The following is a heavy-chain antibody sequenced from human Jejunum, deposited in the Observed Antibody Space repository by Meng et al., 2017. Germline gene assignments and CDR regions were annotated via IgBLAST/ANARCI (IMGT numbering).Heavy chain of an antibody. CDR1: GFTLRNYG. V-gene: IGHV3-33*01. CDR2: LWADESNQ. CDR3: ARDSDTSGRHWYFDL. Sequence: VQVVGSGGGVVLPGRSLRLSCAASGFTLRNYGMHWVRQAPGKGLELVALLWADESNQNYADSVKGRFTISKDKSNNTLYLQMNSLRAEDTGVYYCARDSDTSGRHWYFDLWGRGTLVTVSS. D-gene: IGHD3-22*01. J-gene: IGHJ2*01.